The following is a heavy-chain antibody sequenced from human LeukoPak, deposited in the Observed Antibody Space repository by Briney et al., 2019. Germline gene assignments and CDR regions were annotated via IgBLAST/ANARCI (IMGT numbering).Heavy chain of an antibody. CDR2: IYYSGST. CDR3: ARSYYDFWSGPFDP. CDR1: GGSISSYY. Sequence: SETLSLTCTVSGGSISSYYWSWIRQPPGKGLEWIGYIYYSGSTNYNPPLKSRVTISVDTSKNQFSLKLSSVTAADTAVYYCARSYYDFWSGPFDPWGQGTLVTVSS. J-gene: IGHJ5*02. D-gene: IGHD3-3*01. V-gene: IGHV4-59*01.